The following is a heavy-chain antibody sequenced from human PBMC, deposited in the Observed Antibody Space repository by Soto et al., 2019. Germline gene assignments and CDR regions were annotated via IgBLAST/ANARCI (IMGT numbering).Heavy chain of an antibody. V-gene: IGHV3-33*01. J-gene: IGHJ6*02. CDR2: IWYDGSNK. Sequence: GGSLRLSCAASGFPFSSYGMHWVRQAPGKGLEWVAVIWYDGSNKYYADSVKGRFTISRDNSKNTLYLQMNSLRAEDTAVYYCARHQVRYCISTSCPGGMDVWGQGTTVTVSS. CDR3: ARHQVRYCISTSCPGGMDV. D-gene: IGHD2-2*01. CDR1: GFPFSSYG.